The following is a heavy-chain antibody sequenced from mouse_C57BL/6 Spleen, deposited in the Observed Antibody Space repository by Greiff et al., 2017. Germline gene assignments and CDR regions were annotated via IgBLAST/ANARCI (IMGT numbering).Heavy chain of an antibody. Sequence: QVQLQQSGTELVKPGASVKLSCKASGYTFTSYWMHWVKQRPGQGLEWIGNINPSNGGTNYNEKFKSKATLTVDKSSSTAYMQLISLTSEDSAVYYCAGRGYYGSSYDWYFGVWGTGTTVTVA. CDR1: GYTFTSYW. CDR3: AGRGYYGSSYDWYFGV. J-gene: IGHJ1*03. V-gene: IGHV1-53*01. D-gene: IGHD1-1*01. CDR2: INPSNGGT.